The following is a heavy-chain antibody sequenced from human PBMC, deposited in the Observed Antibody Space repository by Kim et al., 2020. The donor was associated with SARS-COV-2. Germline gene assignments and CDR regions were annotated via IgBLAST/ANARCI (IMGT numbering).Heavy chain of an antibody. J-gene: IGHJ4*02. V-gene: IGHV4-39*01. D-gene: IGHD6-19*01. Sequence: PSPKSRVTISVDTSKNQFSLKLSSVTAADTAVYYCARHGGYSSGDRYFDYWGQGTLVTVSS. CDR3: ARHGGYSSGDRYFDY.